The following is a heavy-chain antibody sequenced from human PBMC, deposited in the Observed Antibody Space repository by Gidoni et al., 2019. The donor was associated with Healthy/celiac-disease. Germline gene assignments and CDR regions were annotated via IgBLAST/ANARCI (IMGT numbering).Heavy chain of an antibody. V-gene: IGHV4-34*01. Sequence: QVQLQQWGAGLLKPSETLSLTCAVYGGSFSGYSWSWIRQPPGKGLEWLGEINHSGSTNYNPSLKSRVTISVDTSKNQFSLKLSSVTAADTAVYYCARTGLIAARFGYYYYGMDVWGQGTTVTVSS. J-gene: IGHJ6*02. CDR1: GGSFSGYS. CDR2: INHSGST. D-gene: IGHD6-6*01. CDR3: ARTGLIAARFGYYYYGMDV.